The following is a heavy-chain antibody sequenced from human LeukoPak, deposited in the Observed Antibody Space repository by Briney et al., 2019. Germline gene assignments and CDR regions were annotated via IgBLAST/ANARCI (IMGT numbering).Heavy chain of an antibody. D-gene: IGHD2-21*02. Sequence: GGSLRLFCAASGFTFSSYGMHWVRQAPGKGLEWVAVISYDGSNKYYADSVKGRFTISRDNSKNTLYLQMNSLRAEDTAVYYCAKDFLAYCGGDCYSVDYWGQGTLVTVSS. J-gene: IGHJ4*02. CDR1: GFTFSSYG. CDR2: ISYDGSNK. CDR3: AKDFLAYCGGDCYSVDY. V-gene: IGHV3-30*18.